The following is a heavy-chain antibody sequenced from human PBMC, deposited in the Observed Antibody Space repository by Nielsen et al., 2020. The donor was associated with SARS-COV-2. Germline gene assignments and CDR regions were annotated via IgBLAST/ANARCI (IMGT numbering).Heavy chain of an antibody. V-gene: IGHV4-59*01. CDR1: GGSISSYY. CDR2: IYYSGST. D-gene: IGHD3/OR15-3a*01. J-gene: IGHJ6*02. CDR3: ARGSSFGPLSYYYYGMDV. Sequence: SETLSLTCTVSGGSISSYYWSWIRQPPGKGLEWIGYIYYSGSTNYNPSLKGRVTISVDTSKNQFSLKLSSVTAADTAVYYCARGSSFGPLSYYYYGMDVWGQGTTVTVSS.